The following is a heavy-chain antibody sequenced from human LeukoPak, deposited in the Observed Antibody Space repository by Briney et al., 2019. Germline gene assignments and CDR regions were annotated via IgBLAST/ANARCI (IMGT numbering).Heavy chain of an antibody. CDR2: IYTTGGT. J-gene: IGHJ3*02. CDR3: ARYSSTAHDAFDI. V-gene: IGHV4-4*07. D-gene: IGHD6-19*01. Sequence: SETLSLTCSVSGGSISSYHWSWIRQPAGKGLEWIGRIYTTGGTTYNPSLKSRVTMSRDTSKRQFSLKVSSVTAADTAVYYCARYSSTAHDAFDIWGQGTMVTVSS. CDR1: GGSISSYH.